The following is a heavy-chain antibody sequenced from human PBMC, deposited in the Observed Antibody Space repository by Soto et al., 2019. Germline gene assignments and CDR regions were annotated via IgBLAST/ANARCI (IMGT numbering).Heavy chain of an antibody. D-gene: IGHD3-3*01. CDR2: ISSSGSTI. CDR1: GFTFSDYY. J-gene: IGHJ4*02. V-gene: IGHV3-11*01. CDR3: ASAPLHYDFWSGYYTGMVGN. Sequence: GGSLSLSCAASGFTFSDYYMSWIRQAPGKGLEWVSYISSSGSTIYYADSVKGRFTISRDNAKNSLYLQMNSLRAEDTAVYYCASAPLHYDFWSGYYTGMVGNWGQGTLVTVSS.